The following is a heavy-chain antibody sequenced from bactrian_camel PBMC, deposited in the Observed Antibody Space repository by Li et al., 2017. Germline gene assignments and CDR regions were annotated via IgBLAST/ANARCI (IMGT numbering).Heavy chain of an antibody. Sequence: QLVESGGGSVQAGGSLRLSCEVSGITEGTNFIGWFRQSLEKEREGVAALRTADDNHPGVYAASVKGRFTISQDNAKNTLYLQMTDLKPQDTAMYYCAADRETSNWYGESCRVVAPRVGYWGQGTQVTVS. J-gene: IGHJ4*01. CDR2: RTADDN. CDR1: GITEGTNF. D-gene: IGHD7*01. V-gene: IGHV3S55*01. CDR3: AADRETSNWYGESCRVVAPRVGY.